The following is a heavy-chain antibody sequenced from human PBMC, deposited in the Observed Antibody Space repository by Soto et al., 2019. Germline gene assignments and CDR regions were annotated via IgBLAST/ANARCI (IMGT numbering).Heavy chain of an antibody. CDR3: TTGIYHDILTGYHNVAY. J-gene: IGHJ4*02. D-gene: IGHD3-9*01. CDR1: GFNLSHPW. Sequence: EVQLVESGGGLVKPGGSLRLSCVASGFNLSHPWMTWVRQAAGKGLEWVGRIKSKTDGGTADYAAPVKGRATISRDDSKNTVYLQMNSLKTEDTAVYYCTTGIYHDILTGYHNVAYWGQGALVTVSS. CDR2: IKSKTDGGTA. V-gene: IGHV3-15*01.